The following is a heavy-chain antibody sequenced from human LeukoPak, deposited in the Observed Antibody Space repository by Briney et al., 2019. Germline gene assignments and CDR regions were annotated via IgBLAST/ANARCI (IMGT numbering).Heavy chain of an antibody. CDR1: GFTFSSYW. D-gene: IGHD6-6*01. CDR2: IRSKANSSAT. J-gene: IGHJ4*02. CDR3: TRPGSSTSDY. Sequence: GGSLRLSCAASGFTFSSYWMNWARQAPGKGLEWVGRIRSKANSSATAYAASVKGRFTISREDSKNTAYLQMNSLKTEDTAVYYCTRPGSSTSDYWGQGTLVTVSS. V-gene: IGHV3-73*01.